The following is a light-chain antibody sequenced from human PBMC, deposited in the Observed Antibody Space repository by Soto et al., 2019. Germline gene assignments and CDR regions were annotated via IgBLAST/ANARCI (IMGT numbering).Light chain of an antibody. CDR3: HQYDRWPLS. Sequence: EIVMTQSPATLSVSPGETATLSCRASESVKTNLAWYQQKPGQAPRLLFYGAFTRAAGIPFRFSGSASGTEFTLTISSLQSEDFAVYYCHQYDRWPLSLGGGTKVEIK. J-gene: IGKJ4*01. V-gene: IGKV3-15*01. CDR2: GAF. CDR1: ESVKTN.